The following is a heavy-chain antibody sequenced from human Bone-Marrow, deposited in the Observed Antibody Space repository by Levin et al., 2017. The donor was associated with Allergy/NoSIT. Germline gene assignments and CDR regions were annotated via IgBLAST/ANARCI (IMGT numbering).Heavy chain of an antibody. CDR1: GFTFSSYG. V-gene: IGHV3-30*18. Sequence: HGESLKISCAASGFTFSSYGMHWVRQAPGRGLEWVAVMSYDGSSKNYADSVKGRFTISRDNSKNTLYLEMNSLRAEDTAVYYCAKDHDPYRGSSSWSMLNWGQGTLVTVSS. CDR3: AKDHDPYRGSSSWSMLN. CDR2: MSYDGSSK. J-gene: IGHJ4*02. D-gene: IGHD6-13*01.